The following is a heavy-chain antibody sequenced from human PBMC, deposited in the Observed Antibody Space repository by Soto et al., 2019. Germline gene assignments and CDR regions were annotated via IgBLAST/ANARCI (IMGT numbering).Heavy chain of an antibody. CDR2: IKQGGNEK. V-gene: IGHV3-7*01. CDR3: VGALTYEVPYYYYGMDV. D-gene: IGHD3-16*01. J-gene: IGHJ6*02. CDR1: GFMFSTYL. Sequence: EVQLVESGGGLVQPGGSLRLSCEASGFMFSTYLMSWVRQAPGKGLGGVANIKQGGNEKFYVDSVKGRFTISRDNAKKSLFLQMNSLRPEDTAVYYCVGALTYEVPYYYYGMDVWGQGTTVTVSS.